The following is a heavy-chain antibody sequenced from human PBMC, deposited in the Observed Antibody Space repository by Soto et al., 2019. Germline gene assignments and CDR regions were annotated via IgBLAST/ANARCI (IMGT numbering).Heavy chain of an antibody. V-gene: IGHV4-34*01. CDR1: GGPLSGYY. J-gene: IGHJ4*02. CDR3: ANPRGRRFDY. CDR2: INHGGST. Sequence: QVQLQQWGAGLLNPSETLSLTCAVYGGPLSGYYWSWIRQPPGKGLEWIGDINHGGSTNYNPSLKSRVTISVDTSQNQFSLMLNSVTAADTAVYYCANPRGRRFDYWGQGTLVTVSS. D-gene: IGHD3-16*01.